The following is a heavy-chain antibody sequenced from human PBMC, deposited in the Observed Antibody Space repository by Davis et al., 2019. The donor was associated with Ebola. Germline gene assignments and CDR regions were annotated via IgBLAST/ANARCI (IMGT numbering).Heavy chain of an antibody. V-gene: IGHV3-11*04. J-gene: IGHJ6*04. CDR1: GFTFSDYY. CDR2: ISSSGSTI. D-gene: IGHD4-17*01. Sequence: GESLKISCAASGFTFSDYYMSWIRQAPGKGLEWVSYISSSGSTIYYADSVKGRFTISRDNSKNTLYLQMNSLRAEDTAVYYCAKDTLRSSYYYYGMDVWGKGTTVTVSS. CDR3: AKDTLRSSYYYYGMDV.